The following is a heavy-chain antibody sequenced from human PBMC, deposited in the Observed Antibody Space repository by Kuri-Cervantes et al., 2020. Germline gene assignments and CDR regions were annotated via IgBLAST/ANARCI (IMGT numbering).Heavy chain of an antibody. D-gene: IGHD1-26*01. Sequence: SETLSLTCAVSGYSISSGYYWGWIRQPPGKGLEWIGEINHSGSTNYNPSLKSRVTISVDTSKNQFSLKLSSVTAADTAVYYCARVGGATEPDPWGQGTLVTVSS. V-gene: IGHV4-38-2*01. CDR3: ARVGGATEPDP. J-gene: IGHJ5*02. CDR1: GYSISSGYY. CDR2: INHSGST.